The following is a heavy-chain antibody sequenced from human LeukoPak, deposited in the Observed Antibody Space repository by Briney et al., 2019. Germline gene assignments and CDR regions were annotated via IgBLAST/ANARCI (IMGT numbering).Heavy chain of an antibody. V-gene: IGHV3-33*01. CDR2: IWYDGSNK. J-gene: IGHJ4*02. D-gene: IGHD6-19*01. CDR1: GFTFSSYG. CDR3: ARGGQYSSGFLSDY. Sequence: QPGRSLRLSCAASGFTFSSYGMHWVRQAPGKGLEWVAVIWYDGSNKFYADSVKGRFTISRDNSKNTLYLQMNSLRAEDTAVYYCARGGQYSSGFLSDYWGQGTLVTVSS.